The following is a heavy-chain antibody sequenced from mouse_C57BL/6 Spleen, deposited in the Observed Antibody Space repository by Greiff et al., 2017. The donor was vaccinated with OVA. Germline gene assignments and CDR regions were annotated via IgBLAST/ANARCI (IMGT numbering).Heavy chain of an antibody. Sequence: EVHLVESGGGLVKPGGSLKLSCAASGFTFSSYTMSWVRQTPEKRLEWVATISGGGGNTYYPDSVKGRFTISRDNAKNTLYLQMSSLRSEDTALYYCARLYGRGYFDVWGTGTTVTVSS. J-gene: IGHJ1*03. V-gene: IGHV5-9*01. CDR3: ARLYGRGYFDV. CDR2: ISGGGGNT. CDR1: GFTFSSYT. D-gene: IGHD1-1*01.